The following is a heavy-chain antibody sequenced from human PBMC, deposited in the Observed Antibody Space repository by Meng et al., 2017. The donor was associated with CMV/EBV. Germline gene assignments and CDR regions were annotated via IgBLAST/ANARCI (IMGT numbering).Heavy chain of an antibody. Sequence: SETLSLTCAVYGGSFSGYYWSWIRQPPGKGLEWIGGINHSGSTNYNPSLKSRVTISVDTSKNQFSLKLSSVTAADTAVYYCARVPVSGLVLHAFDIWGQGTMVTVSS. J-gene: IGHJ3*02. V-gene: IGHV4-34*01. CDR3: ARVPVSGLVLHAFDI. CDR2: INHSGST. CDR1: GGSFSGYY. D-gene: IGHD3-16*02.